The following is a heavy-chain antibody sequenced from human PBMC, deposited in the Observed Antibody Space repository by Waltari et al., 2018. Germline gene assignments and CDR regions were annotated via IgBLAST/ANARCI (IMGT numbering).Heavy chain of an antibody. CDR2: INPNSGGT. CDR3: ARVLGGDSSGRFQH. Sequence: QVQLVQSGAEVKKPGASVNVSCKASEYTFTGYYMHWVRQAPGQGLEWMGRINPNSGGTNYAQKFQGRVTMTRDTSISTAYMELSRLRSDDTAVYYCARVLGGDSSGRFQHWGQGTLVTVSS. CDR1: EYTFTGYY. D-gene: IGHD6-19*01. J-gene: IGHJ1*01. V-gene: IGHV1-2*06.